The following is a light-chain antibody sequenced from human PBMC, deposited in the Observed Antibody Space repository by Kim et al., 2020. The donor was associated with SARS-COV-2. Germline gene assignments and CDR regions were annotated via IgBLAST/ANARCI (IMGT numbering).Light chain of an antibody. CDR1: QSISTD. CDR2: GAS. Sequence: SVSPGGTATLSCRASQSISTDVAWYRQTPGQAPRLLIFGASTRASGIAARFSGGGSGTEFTLTLSALQSEDFAVYYCQQYYHRWTFGQGTKVDIK. CDR3: QQYYHRWT. V-gene: IGKV3-15*01. J-gene: IGKJ1*01.